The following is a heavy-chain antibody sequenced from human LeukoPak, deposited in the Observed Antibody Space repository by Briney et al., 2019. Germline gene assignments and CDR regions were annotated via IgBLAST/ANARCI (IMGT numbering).Heavy chain of an antibody. Sequence: TGGSLRLSCAASGFTFSSYGMHWVRQAPGKGLEWVAVIWYDGSNKYYADSVRGRFTISRDNSKNTLYLQMNSLRAEDTAVYYCARDPGHRAEVYGDYGMDVWGQGTTVTVSS. CDR2: IWYDGSNK. V-gene: IGHV3-33*01. J-gene: IGHJ6*02. D-gene: IGHD6-6*01. CDR1: GFTFSSYG. CDR3: ARDPGHRAEVYGDYGMDV.